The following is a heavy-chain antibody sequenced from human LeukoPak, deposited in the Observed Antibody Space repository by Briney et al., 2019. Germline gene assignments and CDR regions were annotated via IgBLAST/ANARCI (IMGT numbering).Heavy chain of an antibody. J-gene: IGHJ4*02. V-gene: IGHV4-34*01. CDR3: AANSADYNTLGSSYKV. D-gene: IGHD3-10*01. CDR1: GGSFSGYY. CDR2: INHSGST. Sequence: PSETLSLTCAVYGGSFSGYYWSWLRQPPGKGLKWIGEINHSGSTNYNPSLKSRVTISVDTSKNQFSLKLNSVTAADTAVFYCAANSADYNTLGSSYKVWGQGTLVTVSS.